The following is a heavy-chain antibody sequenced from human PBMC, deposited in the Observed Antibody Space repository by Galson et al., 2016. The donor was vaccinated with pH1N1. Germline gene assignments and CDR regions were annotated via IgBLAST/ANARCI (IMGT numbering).Heavy chain of an antibody. CDR2: IKEDGSET. Sequence: SLRLSCAASGFTFSSYWMHWVRQVPGKGLEWVANIKEDGSETYYVDSVRGRFTISRDNAKNSLYLQMTSLRDEDTALYYCARAIGSRSAYGGQGTLVTVSS. V-gene: IGHV3-7*01. J-gene: IGHJ4*02. CDR3: ARAIGSRSAY. CDR1: GFTFSSYW. D-gene: IGHD3-16*02.